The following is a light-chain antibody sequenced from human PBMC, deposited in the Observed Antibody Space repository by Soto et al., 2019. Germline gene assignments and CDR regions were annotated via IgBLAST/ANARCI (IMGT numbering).Light chain of an antibody. CDR2: SNN. CDR3: AAWDDSLNGRVV. CDR1: SSNIGSNN. J-gene: IGLJ2*01. V-gene: IGLV1-44*01. Sequence: QAVVTQPPSASGTPGQRVTISCSGSSSNIGSNNVNWYQHLPGTTPELLIYSNNQRPSGVPDRFSGSKSGTSASLAISGLQSEDEADYYCAAWDDSLNGRVVFGGGTKLTVL.